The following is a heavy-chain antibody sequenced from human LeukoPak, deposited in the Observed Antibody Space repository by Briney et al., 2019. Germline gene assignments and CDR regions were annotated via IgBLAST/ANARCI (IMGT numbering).Heavy chain of an antibody. CDR3: ARGDYYGSGSYYNRGLDY. J-gene: IGHJ4*02. CDR1: GYTFTSYG. V-gene: IGHV1-18*01. D-gene: IGHD3-10*01. CDR2: ISAYNGNT. Sequence: ASVKVSCKASGYTFTSYGISWVRQAPGQGLEWMGWISAYNGNTNYAQKFQGRVTMTRDTSISTAYMELSRLRSDDTAVYYCARGDYYGSGSYYNRGLDYWGQGTLVTVSS.